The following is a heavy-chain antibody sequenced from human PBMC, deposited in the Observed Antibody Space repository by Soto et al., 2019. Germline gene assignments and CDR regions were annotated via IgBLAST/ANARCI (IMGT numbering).Heavy chain of an antibody. J-gene: IGHJ4*02. CDR1: GFTFSSYA. D-gene: IGHD3-16*01. CDR3: ARAFGGVPNPYYFDY. V-gene: IGHV3-30-3*01. CDR2: ISYDGSNK. Sequence: PGGSLRLSCAASGFTFSSYAMHWVRQAPGKGLEWVAVISYDGSNKYYADSVKGRFTISRDNSKNTLYLQMNSLRAEDTAVYYCARAFGGVPNPYYFDYWGQGTLVTVSS.